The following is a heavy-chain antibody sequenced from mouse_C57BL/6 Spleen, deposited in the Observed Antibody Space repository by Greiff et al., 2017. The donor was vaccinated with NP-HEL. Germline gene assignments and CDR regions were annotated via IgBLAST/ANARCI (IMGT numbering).Heavy chain of an antibody. D-gene: IGHD2-5*01. Sequence: VKLMESGPGLVQPSQSLSITCTVSGFSLTSYGVHWVRQSPGKGLEWLGVIWRGGSTDYNAAFMSRLSITKDNSKSQVFFKMNSLQADDTAIYYCAKKGGYYSNYGYAMDYWGQGTSVTVSS. J-gene: IGHJ4*01. V-gene: IGHV2-5*01. CDR3: AKKGGYYSNYGYAMDY. CDR2: IWRGGST. CDR1: GFSLTSYG.